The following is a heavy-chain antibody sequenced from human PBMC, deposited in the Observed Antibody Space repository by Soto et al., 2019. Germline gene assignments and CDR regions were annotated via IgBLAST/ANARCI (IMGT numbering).Heavy chain of an antibody. Sequence: PSETLSLTRAVYGGSFSGYYWSWIRQPPGKGLEWIGENKHSGSTNYNPSLKSRDTISVDTSKNQFSLKLSSVTAADTAVYYCARGVSCSGGSCYSSGDDAFDIWGQGTMVTVSS. J-gene: IGHJ3*02. CDR3: ARGVSCSGGSCYSSGDDAFDI. CDR1: GGSFSGYY. D-gene: IGHD2-15*01. CDR2: NKHSGST. V-gene: IGHV4-34*01.